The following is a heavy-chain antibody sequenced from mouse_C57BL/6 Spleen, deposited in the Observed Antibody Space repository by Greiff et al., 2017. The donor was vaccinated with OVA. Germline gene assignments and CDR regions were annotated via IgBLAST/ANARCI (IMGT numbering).Heavy chain of an antibody. CDR2: INPNNGGT. CDR3: ARRTTEFDY. J-gene: IGHJ2*01. Sequence: EVQLQQSGPELVKPGASVKISCKASGYTFTDYYMNWVKQSHGKSLEWIGDINPNNGGTSYNQKFKGKATLTVDKSSSTAYMELRSLTSEDSAVYYCARRTTEFDYWGQGTTLTVSS. CDR1: GYTFTDYY. V-gene: IGHV1-26*01. D-gene: IGHD1-1*01.